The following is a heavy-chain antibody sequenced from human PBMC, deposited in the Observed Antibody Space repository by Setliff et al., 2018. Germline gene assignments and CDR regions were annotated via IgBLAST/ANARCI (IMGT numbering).Heavy chain of an antibody. CDR1: GFTFSTYY. J-gene: IGHJ4*01. V-gene: IGHV3-11*01. CDR2: ITSSGSTI. Sequence: GGSLRLSCVASGFTFSTYYMSWIRQAPGKGLEWISYITSSGSTIYYADSVKGRFTISRGNAKNSLYLQMKSLRAEDTAIYYCATSTITTYYFDYWGHGTLVTVSS. CDR3: ATSTITTYYFDY. D-gene: IGHD4-4*01.